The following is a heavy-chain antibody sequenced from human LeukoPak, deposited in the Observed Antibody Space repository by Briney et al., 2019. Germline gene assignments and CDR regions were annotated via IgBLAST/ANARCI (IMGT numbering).Heavy chain of an antibody. J-gene: IGHJ2*01. CDR3: TRRAARWQFDL. D-gene: IGHD5-24*01. V-gene: IGHV3-9*01. CDR1: GFNFDDYA. CDR2: INWKTGNG. Sequence: GGSLRLSCAVSGFNFDDYAMHWVRQAPGRGLEWVSGINWKTGNGIYADSVKGRFTISRDKAKNSLYLQMSSLRAEDTALYYCTRRAARWQFDLWGRGTLLTVSS.